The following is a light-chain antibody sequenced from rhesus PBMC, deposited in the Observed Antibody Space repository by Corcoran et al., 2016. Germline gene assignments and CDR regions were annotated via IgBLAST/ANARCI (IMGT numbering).Light chain of an antibody. Sequence: AIQMTQSPSSLSASFGDTVTVTCRASQSIGSNLAWYQQKPGKVPKLLIYAESTLQSEVPSRFSGSGSGTDFTLTINSLQPEDVATYYCQKSDSAPYSFGQGTRVEIK. CDR1: QSIGSN. V-gene: IGKV1-59*02. CDR3: QKSDSAPYS. J-gene: IGKJ2*01. CDR2: AES.